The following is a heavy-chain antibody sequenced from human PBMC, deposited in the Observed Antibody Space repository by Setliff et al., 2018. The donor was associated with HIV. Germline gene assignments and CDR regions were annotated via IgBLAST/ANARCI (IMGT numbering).Heavy chain of an antibody. CDR1: GASINNYY. CDR2: FYYGGHT. D-gene: IGHD4-17*01. Sequence: PSETLSLTCTVSGASINNYYWTWIRQSPGEGVEWIGHFYYGGHTEYNPSLMSRATLSGDKSKNQISLRLTSVTAADTAVYYCAREIYGGNSRPFDYWGQGTLVTVSS. CDR3: AREIYGGNSRPFDY. J-gene: IGHJ4*02. V-gene: IGHV4-59*01.